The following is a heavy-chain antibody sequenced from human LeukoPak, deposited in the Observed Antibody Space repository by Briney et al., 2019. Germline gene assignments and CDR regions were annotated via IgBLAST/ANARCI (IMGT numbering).Heavy chain of an antibody. CDR2: INPSAGST. J-gene: IGHJ4*02. CDR1: GYTFTIYY. CDR3: ARVDYGDYVFHY. V-gene: IGHV1-46*01. D-gene: IGHD4-17*01. Sequence: GASVTVSFTSSGYTFTIYYMHWVRQAPGQGLEWMGIINPSAGSTSNAQKFQGRVTMTRDTSTSTVYMELSSLRSEDTAVYYCARVDYGDYVFHYWGQGTLVTVSS.